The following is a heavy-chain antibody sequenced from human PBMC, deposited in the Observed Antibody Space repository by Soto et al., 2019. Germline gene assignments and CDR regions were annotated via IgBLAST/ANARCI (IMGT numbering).Heavy chain of an antibody. V-gene: IGHV3-53*01. CDR1: GVNGSDNY. CDR2: IYSGGKT. CDR3: VRVRVPQDDDFWSGYPFGLDV. J-gene: IGHJ6*02. D-gene: IGHD3-3*01. Sequence: GGSLRLSWAASGVNGSDNYRSWVSQETKKGLKCVSVIYSGGKTYYADSVQGRFTISRDESKNTVYLLINSLRAEDTAVYYCVRVRVPQDDDFWSGYPFGLDVWGQGTTVTVSS.